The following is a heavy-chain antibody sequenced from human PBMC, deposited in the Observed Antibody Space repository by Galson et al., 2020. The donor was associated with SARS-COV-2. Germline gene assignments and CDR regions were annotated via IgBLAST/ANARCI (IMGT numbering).Heavy chain of an antibody. CDR1: GFTFSSYA. V-gene: IGHV3-64D*06. D-gene: IGHD3-22*01. CDR2: ISSNGGSI. Sequence: GGSLRLSCSASGFTFSSYAMYWVRQAPGKGLEYVSAISSNGGSIYYTDSVKGRFTISRDNSQNTLYLHMSSLRAEDTAIYYCAKRHRDSSGFDYWGQGVRVTVSS. J-gene: IGHJ4*02. CDR3: AKRHRDSSGFDY.